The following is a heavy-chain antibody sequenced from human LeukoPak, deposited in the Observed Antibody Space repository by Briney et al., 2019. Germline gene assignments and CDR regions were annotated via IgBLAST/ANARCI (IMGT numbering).Heavy chain of an antibody. CDR2: IYSGGST. J-gene: IGHJ6*03. CDR1: GFTVGSNY. V-gene: IGHV3-66*02. Sequence: GGSLRLSCAASGFTVGSNYMSWVRQAPGKGLEWVSVIYSGGSTYYADSVKGRFTIPRDNSKNTLYLQMNSLRAEDTAVYYCAREGGSIAARGGDYYYMDVWGKGITVTVS. CDR3: AREGGSIAARGGDYYYMDV. D-gene: IGHD6-6*01.